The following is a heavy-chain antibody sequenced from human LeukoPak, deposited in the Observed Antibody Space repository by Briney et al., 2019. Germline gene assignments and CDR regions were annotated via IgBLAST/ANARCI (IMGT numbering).Heavy chain of an antibody. CDR1: GFNLDDYG. J-gene: IGHJ4*02. V-gene: IGHV3-20*04. Sequence: GGSLRLSCAASGFNLDDYGMSWVRQVPGKGLEWVSGISWNGGSTDYVDSVKGRFTISRDNAKNSLYLQMNSLRAEDTAVYCCAKGGSAGYETSAPFDYWGQGTLVTVSS. D-gene: IGHD6-13*01. CDR2: ISWNGGST. CDR3: AKGGSAGYETSAPFDY.